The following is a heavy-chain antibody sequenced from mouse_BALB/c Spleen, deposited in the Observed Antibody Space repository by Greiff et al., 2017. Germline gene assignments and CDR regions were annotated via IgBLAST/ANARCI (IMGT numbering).Heavy chain of an antibody. CDR3: AREDYYDYDWFAY. CDR1: GFTFSSYA. J-gene: IGHJ3*01. D-gene: IGHD2-4*01. Sequence: EVMLVESGGGLVKPGGSLKLSCAASGFTFSSYAMSWVRQTPEKRLEWVASISSGGSTYYPDSVKGRFTISRDNARNILYLQMSSLRSEDTAMYYCAREDYYDYDWFAYWGQGTLVTVSA. CDR2: ISSGGST. V-gene: IGHV5-6-5*01.